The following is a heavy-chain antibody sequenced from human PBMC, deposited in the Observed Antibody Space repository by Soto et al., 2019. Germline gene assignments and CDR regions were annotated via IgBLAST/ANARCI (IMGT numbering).Heavy chain of an antibody. V-gene: IGHV4-34*01. Sequence: SETLSLTCAVYGGSFSGYYWSWIRQPPGKGLEWIGEINHSGSTNYNPSLKSRVTLSVDTSKNQFSLKLSSVTAADTAVYYCARWAEGFWSGYYIYYGMDVWGQGTTVTVSS. CDR2: INHSGST. CDR3: ARWAEGFWSGYYIYYGMDV. CDR1: GGSFSGYY. D-gene: IGHD3-3*01. J-gene: IGHJ6*02.